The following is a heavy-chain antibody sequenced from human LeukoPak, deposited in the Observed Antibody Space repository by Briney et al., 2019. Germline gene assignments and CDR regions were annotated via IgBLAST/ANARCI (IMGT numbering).Heavy chain of an antibody. Sequence: GGSLRLSCAASGFPFTNSYMSWVRQAPGKGLEWVAVISYDGSNKYYADSVKGRFTISRDNSKNTLYLQMNSLRAEDTAVYYCARERFDYYDSSGYYYPYYFDYWGQGTLVTVSS. CDR3: ARERFDYYDSSGYYYPYYFDY. D-gene: IGHD3-22*01. J-gene: IGHJ4*02. CDR1: GFPFTNSY. CDR2: ISYDGSNK. V-gene: IGHV3-30*04.